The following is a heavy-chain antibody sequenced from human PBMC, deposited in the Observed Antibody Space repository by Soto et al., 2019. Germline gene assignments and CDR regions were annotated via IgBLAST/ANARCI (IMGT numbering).Heavy chain of an antibody. CDR1: GFTFSSYW. J-gene: IGHJ4*02. Sequence: EVPLVESGGGLVQPGGSLRLSCAASGFTFSSYWMHWVRQAPGKGLVWVSRINSDGSSTSYADSVKGRFTISRDNAKNTLYLQMNSLRAEDTAVYYCARHDFWSGYPVDYWGQGTLVTVSS. V-gene: IGHV3-74*01. D-gene: IGHD3-3*01. CDR2: INSDGSST. CDR3: ARHDFWSGYPVDY.